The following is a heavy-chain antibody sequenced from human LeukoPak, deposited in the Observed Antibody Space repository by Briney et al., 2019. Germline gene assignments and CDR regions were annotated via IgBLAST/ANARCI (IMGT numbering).Heavy chain of an antibody. Sequence: PSETLSLTCTVSGVSISSSSYYWGWIRQPPGKGLEWIGRIYYSGSTYYNPSLKSRVTISVDTSKNQFSLKLSSVTAADTAVYYCARRTVHCSSTSCPFSYYYYYYMDVWGKGTTVTISS. D-gene: IGHD2-2*01. CDR2: IYYSGST. V-gene: IGHV4-39*07. CDR3: ARRTVHCSSTSCPFSYYYYYYMDV. CDR1: GVSISSSSYY. J-gene: IGHJ6*03.